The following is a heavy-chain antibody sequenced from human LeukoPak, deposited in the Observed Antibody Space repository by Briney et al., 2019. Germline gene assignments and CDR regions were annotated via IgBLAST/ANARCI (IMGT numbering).Heavy chain of an antibody. D-gene: IGHD4-17*01. CDR3: ARGYGDYDY. CDR2: ISSSSSYI. Sequence: PGGSLSLSCAASGFPFRSYSMNWVRQAPGKGLEWVSSISSSSSYIYYADSVKGRFTISRDNAKNSLYLQMNSLRGEDTAVYYCARGYGDYDYWGQGTLVTVSS. CDR1: GFPFRSYS. V-gene: IGHV3-21*01. J-gene: IGHJ4*02.